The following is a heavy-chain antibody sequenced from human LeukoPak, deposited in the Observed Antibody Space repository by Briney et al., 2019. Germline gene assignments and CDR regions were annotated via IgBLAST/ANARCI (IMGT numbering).Heavy chain of an antibody. CDR1: GFTFSRYS. D-gene: IGHD4/OR15-4a*01. J-gene: IGHJ4*02. V-gene: IGHV3-53*01. CDR2: IYSDNT. CDR3: ARRAGAYSHPYDY. Sequence: PGGSLRLSCAASGFTFSRYSMNWVRQAPGKGLEWVSFIYSDNTHYSDSVKGRFTISRDNSKNTLYLQMNSLRAEDTAVYYCARRAGAYSHPYDYWGQGTLVTVSS.